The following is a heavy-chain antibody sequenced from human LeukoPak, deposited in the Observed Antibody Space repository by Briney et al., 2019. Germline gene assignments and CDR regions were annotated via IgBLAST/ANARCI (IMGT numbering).Heavy chain of an antibody. CDR2: IYSNTSA. J-gene: IGHJ4*02. D-gene: IGHD4-17*01. CDR3: AKGGYGDYYFDY. V-gene: IGHV3-53*04. CDR1: GFTISYNY. Sequence: PGGSLRLSCAASGFTISYNYMSWVRQAPGKGLQWVSVIYSNTSAYYADSVKGRFTISRHNSKNTLYLQMTSLRAEDTAVYYCAKGGYGDYYFDYWGQGTLVTVSS.